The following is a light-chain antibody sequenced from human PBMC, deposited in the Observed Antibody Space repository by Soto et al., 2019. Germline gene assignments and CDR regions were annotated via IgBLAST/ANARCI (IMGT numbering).Light chain of an antibody. CDR3: QQYGTSPRT. J-gene: IGKJ1*01. Sequence: EIVMTQSPATLSVSPGERATLSCRASQSVSSNLAWYQQKPGQAPRLLIYGASTRATGIPARFSGSGSGTEFTLTISRLDPEDFAVYFCQQYGTSPRTFGQGTKV. CDR2: GAS. V-gene: IGKV3-15*01. CDR1: QSVSSN.